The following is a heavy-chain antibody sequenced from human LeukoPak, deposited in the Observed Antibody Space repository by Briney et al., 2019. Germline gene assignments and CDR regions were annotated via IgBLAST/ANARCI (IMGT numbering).Heavy chain of an antibody. D-gene: IGHD3-22*01. CDR2: ISSSSSYI. CDR1: GFTFSSYS. Sequence: GGSLRLSCAASGFTFSSYSMNWVRQAPGKGLEWVSSISSSSSYIYYADSVKGRFTTSRDNAKSSLYLQMNSLRVEDTAVYYCAKGTGGYYGPFDSWGQGTLVTVSS. J-gene: IGHJ4*02. V-gene: IGHV3-21*04. CDR3: AKGTGGYYGPFDS.